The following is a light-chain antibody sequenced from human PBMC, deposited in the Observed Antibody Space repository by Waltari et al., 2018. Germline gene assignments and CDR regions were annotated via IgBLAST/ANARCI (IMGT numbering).Light chain of an antibody. CDR3: SSYTSGSTLWV. Sequence: QSALTQPASVSGSPGQSITISCTGTSSDVGAYNYVSWYQQHPGTAPKLMIYDVSNRPSGVSDRFSGSKSGNTASRTISGLQAEDDAYYYCSSYTSGSTLWVFGGGTKLTVL. CDR1: SSDVGAYNY. J-gene: IGLJ3*02. V-gene: IGLV2-14*03. CDR2: DVS.